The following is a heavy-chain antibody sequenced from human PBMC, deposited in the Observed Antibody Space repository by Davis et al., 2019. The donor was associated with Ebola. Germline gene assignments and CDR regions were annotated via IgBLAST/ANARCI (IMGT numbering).Heavy chain of an antibody. Sequence: ASVKVSCKASGYTFTSYAMHWVRQAPGQRLEWMGWINAGNGNTNYAQKLQGRVTMTTDTSTSTAYMELSSLRSEDTAVYYCARGIGFVDVWGQGTTVTVSS. CDR3: ARGIGFVDV. D-gene: IGHD3-3*01. J-gene: IGHJ6*02. CDR2: INAGNGNT. V-gene: IGHV1-3*01. CDR1: GYTFTSYA.